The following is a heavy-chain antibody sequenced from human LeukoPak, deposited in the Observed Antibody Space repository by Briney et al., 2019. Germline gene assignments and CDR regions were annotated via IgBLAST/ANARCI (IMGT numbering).Heavy chain of an antibody. J-gene: IGHJ4*02. CDR3: ASGISGAKGDY. V-gene: IGHV3-30*04. D-gene: IGHD1-26*01. CDR2: ISYDGSNE. Sequence: GRSLRLSCAASGFTFSSYVMHWVRQAPGKGLEWVAIISYDGSNEYYADSVKGRFTISRDNSKNTLYLQMNSLRAADTAVYYCASGISGAKGDYWGQGTLVTVSS. CDR1: GFTFSSYV.